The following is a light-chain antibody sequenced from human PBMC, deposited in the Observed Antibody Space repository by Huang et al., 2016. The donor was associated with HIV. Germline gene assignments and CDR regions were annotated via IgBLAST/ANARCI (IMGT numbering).Light chain of an antibody. CDR3: QQYYSTPA. J-gene: IGKJ1*01. V-gene: IGKV4-1*01. Sequence: DIVMTQSPDSLPVSLGERATINCKSSQSVLDSSNKKNYLAWYQQKPGQPPKLLLYWASVRESGVPDRFRSSGSGTEFTLTINNLQAEDVAVYYCQQYYSTPAFGQGTNVDI. CDR2: WAS. CDR1: QSVLDSSNKKNY.